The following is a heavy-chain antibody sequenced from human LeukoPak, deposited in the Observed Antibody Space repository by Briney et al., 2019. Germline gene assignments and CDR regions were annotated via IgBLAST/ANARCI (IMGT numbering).Heavy chain of an antibody. Sequence: GASVTVSCTASGYTFTSYYMHWVRQAPGQGLEWMGIINPSGGSTTYAQKFQGRVTITRNTSINTAYMELSSLRSEDTAVYYCARGIRRNINYWFDPWGQGTLVTVSS. CDR1: GYTFTSYY. J-gene: IGHJ5*02. CDR3: ARGIRRNINYWFDP. CDR2: INPSGGST. D-gene: IGHD3-3*02. V-gene: IGHV1-46*01.